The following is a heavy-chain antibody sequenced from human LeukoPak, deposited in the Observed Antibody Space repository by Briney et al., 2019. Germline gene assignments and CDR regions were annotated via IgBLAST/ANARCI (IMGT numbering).Heavy chain of an antibody. CDR2: ISASGGST. CDR3: ARAEEWLYDY. V-gene: IGHV3-23*01. D-gene: IGHD6-19*01. Sequence: PGGSLRLSCAASGFTFSSSAMSWVRQVPGKGLEWVSGISASGGSTYYADSVKGRFTISRDNSKNTLYLQMNSLRAEDTAVYYCARAEEWLYDYWGQGTLVTVSS. CDR1: GFTFSSSA. J-gene: IGHJ4*02.